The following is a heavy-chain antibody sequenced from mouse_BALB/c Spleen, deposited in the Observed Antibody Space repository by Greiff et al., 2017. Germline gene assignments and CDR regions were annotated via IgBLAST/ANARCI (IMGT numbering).Heavy chain of an antibody. Sequence: LQQPGSELVRPGASVKLSCKASGYTFTSYWMHWVKQRHGQGLEWIGNIYPGSGSTNYDENFKSKGTLTVDTSSSTAYMHLSSLTSEDSAVYYCTITGPYFDYWGQGTTLTVSS. CDR3: TITGPYFDY. J-gene: IGHJ2*01. CDR2: IYPGSGST. V-gene: IGHV1S22*01. CDR1: GYTFTSYW. D-gene: IGHD4-1*01.